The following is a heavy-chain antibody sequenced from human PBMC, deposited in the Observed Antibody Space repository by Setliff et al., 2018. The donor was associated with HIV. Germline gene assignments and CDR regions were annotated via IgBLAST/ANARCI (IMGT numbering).Heavy chain of an antibody. CDR1: GDSISGSYY. CDR2: IYPSGNIYPNGGT. CDR3: SRHLSGGRDY. D-gene: IGHD1-26*01. J-gene: IGHJ4*02. V-gene: IGHV4-38-2*01. Sequence: SETLSLTCAVSGDSISGSYYWAWIRQPPGKGLEWIANIYPSGNIYPNGGTNYNPSLKGRVTISLDTSKNQFSLSLNSVTAADTAICYCSRHLSGGRDYWGQGTLVTVSS.